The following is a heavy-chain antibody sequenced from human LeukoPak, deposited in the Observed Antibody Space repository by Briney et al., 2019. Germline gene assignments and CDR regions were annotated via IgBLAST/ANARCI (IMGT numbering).Heavy chain of an antibody. V-gene: IGHV3-21*01. J-gene: IGHJ4*02. CDR2: ISSSSSYI. CDR3: ARGHYDFWSGYFPQVDDY. Sequence: PGGSLRLSCAASGFTFSSYSMNWARQAPGKGLEWVSSISSSSSYIYYADSVKGRFTISRDNAKNSLYLQMNSLRAEDTAVYYRARGHYDFWSGYFPQVDDYWGQGTLVTVSS. D-gene: IGHD3-3*01. CDR1: GFTFSSYS.